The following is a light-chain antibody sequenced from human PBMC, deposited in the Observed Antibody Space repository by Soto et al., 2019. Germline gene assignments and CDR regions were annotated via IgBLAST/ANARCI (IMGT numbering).Light chain of an antibody. CDR3: QHYVTSLTT. CDR1: QTVTSNY. V-gene: IGKV3-20*01. J-gene: IGKJ1*01. Sequence: EIVLTQSPVTLSXXPGERATLSCGASQTVTSNYLAWYQQKPGQAPRLLIFGASIRVTGIPDRFIGSGSGADFTLTISRLEPEDFAVYYCQHYVTSLTTFGQGTKVAIK. CDR2: GAS.